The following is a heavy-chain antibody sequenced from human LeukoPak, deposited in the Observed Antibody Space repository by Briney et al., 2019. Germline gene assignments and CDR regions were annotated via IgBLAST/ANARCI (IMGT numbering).Heavy chain of an antibody. Sequence: PGGSLRLSXAASKFTFSDSYMGWMRQAPGKGLEWVSYISNSGTTMYYADSVKGRFTISRDNAKNSLYLQMNSLRAEDTAVYYCARARGSYAFDIWGQGTMVTVSS. J-gene: IGHJ3*02. CDR2: ISNSGTTM. V-gene: IGHV3-11*04. D-gene: IGHD3-10*01. CDR1: KFTFSDSY. CDR3: ARARGSYAFDI.